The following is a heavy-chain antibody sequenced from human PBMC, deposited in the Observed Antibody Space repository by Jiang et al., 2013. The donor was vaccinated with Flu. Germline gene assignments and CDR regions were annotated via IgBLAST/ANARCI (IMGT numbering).Heavy chain of an antibody. V-gene: IGHV6-1*01. J-gene: IGHJ4*02. CDR2: TYYRSKWYN. D-gene: IGHD3-10*01. CDR1: SVSSNSAA. CDR3: ARDTVMVRGVIRGDY. Sequence: SVSSNSAAWNWIRQSPSRGLEWLGRTYYRSKWYNDYAVSVKSRITINPDTSKNQFSLQLNSVTPEDTAVYYCARDTVMVRGVIRGDYWGQGTLVTVSS.